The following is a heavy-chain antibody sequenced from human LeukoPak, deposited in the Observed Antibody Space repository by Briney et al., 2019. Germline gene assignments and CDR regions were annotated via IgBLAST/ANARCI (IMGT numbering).Heavy chain of an antibody. J-gene: IGHJ4*02. CDR3: ATEYCASSSCRFDS. D-gene: IGHD2-2*01. CDR1: GGSFSRYC. Sequence: PSETLSLTCAVNGGSFSRYCWSWIRQSPGKGPEWIGYIYNSGSTNYNPSLKSRVTISLDTSKKQFSLKLTSVTAADTAIYYCATEYCASSSCRFDSWGQGALVTVSS. V-gene: IGHV4-59*01. CDR2: IYNSGST.